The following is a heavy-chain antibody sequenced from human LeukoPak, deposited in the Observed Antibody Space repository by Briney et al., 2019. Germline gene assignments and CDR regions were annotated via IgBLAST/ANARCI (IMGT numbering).Heavy chain of an antibody. Sequence: SETLSLTCSVSGVSISSSNSYWGWIRQPPGKGLEWIGSIYYSGNTYYNASLKSQVSISIDTSKNQFSLRLTSATAADTAVYYCARQTGSGLFILPGGQGTLVTVSS. D-gene: IGHD3/OR15-3a*01. V-gene: IGHV4-39*01. CDR3: ARQTGSGLFILP. CDR2: IYYSGNT. CDR1: GVSISSSNSY. J-gene: IGHJ4*02.